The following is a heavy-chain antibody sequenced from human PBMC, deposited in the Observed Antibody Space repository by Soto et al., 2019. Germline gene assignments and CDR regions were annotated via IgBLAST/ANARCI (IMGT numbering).Heavy chain of an antibody. J-gene: IGHJ6*02. CDR1: GFTFSVYA. CDR3: ASLGVGDWANYYYYYGMDV. CDR2: VTANGGST. V-gene: IGHV3-23*01. D-gene: IGHD2-21*02. Sequence: GGSLRLSCAATGFTFSVYAMTWVRQAPGKGLEWVSAVTANGGSTYSADSVKGRFTISRDNSKNTLFLQMNSLRAEDTAVYYCASLGVGDWANYYYYYGMDVWGQGTTV.